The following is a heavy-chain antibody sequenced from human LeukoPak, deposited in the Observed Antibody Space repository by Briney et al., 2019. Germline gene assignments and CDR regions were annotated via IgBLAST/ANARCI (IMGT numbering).Heavy chain of an antibody. CDR2: ISYDGSNK. V-gene: IGHV3-30*18. Sequence: PGGSLRLSCAASGFTFSSYGMHWVRQAPGKGLEWVAVISYDGSNKYYADSVKGRFTISRDNYKNTLYLQMNSLGAEDTAVYYCAKGSGDYYRFDYWGQGTLVTVSS. J-gene: IGHJ4*02. D-gene: IGHD4-17*01. CDR3: AKGSGDYYRFDY. CDR1: GFTFSSYG.